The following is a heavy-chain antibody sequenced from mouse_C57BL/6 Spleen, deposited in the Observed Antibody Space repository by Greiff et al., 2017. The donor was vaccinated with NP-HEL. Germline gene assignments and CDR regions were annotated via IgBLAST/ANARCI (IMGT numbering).Heavy chain of an antibody. V-gene: IGHV1-82*01. J-gene: IGHJ3*01. CDR3: ARSGSSPPWFAY. Sequence: VQLQESGPELVKPGASVKISCKASGYAFSSSWMNWVKQRPGKGLEWIGRIYPGDGDTNYNGKFKGKATLTADKASSTAYMQLSSLTSEDSAVYFCARSGSSPPWFAYWGQGTLVTVSA. D-gene: IGHD1-1*01. CDR2: IYPGDGDT. CDR1: GYAFSSSW.